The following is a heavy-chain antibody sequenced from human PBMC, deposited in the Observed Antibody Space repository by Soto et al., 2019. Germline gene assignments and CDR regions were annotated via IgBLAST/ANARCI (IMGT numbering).Heavy chain of an antibody. CDR3: AIKRLKRDYSSSAGNYYYYYGMDV. CDR1: GGTFSSYA. J-gene: IGHJ6*02. Sequence: QVQLVQSGAEVKKPGSSVKDSCKASGGTFSSYAISWVRQAPGQGLEWMGGIIPIFGTANYAQKFQGRVTITADKSTSTAYMELSSLRSEDTAVYYCAIKRLKRDYSSSAGNYYYYYGMDVWGQGTTVTVSS. V-gene: IGHV1-69*06. D-gene: IGHD6-6*01. CDR2: IIPIFGTA.